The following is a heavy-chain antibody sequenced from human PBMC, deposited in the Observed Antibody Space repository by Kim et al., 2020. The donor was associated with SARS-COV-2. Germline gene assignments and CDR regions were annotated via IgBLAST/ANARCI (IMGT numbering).Heavy chain of an antibody. CDR3: ARGHPLYYRLCWFDP. CDR2: INHSGST. D-gene: IGHD3-10*01. Sequence: SETLSLTCAVYGGSLSGYYWSWVRQPPGKGLEWIGEINHSGSTNYNPSLKSRVTISIDTSKKQFSLKLSSVTAADTAVYYCARGHPLYYRLCWFDPWGQGTLVTVSS. J-gene: IGHJ5*02. CDR1: GGSLSGYY. V-gene: IGHV4-34*01.